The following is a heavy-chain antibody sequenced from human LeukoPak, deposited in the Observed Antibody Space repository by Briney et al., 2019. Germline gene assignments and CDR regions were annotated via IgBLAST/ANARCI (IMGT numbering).Heavy chain of an antibody. D-gene: IGHD5-12*01. Sequence: GESLKISCKGSGYSFTSYWIGWVRQRPGKGMEWMGIIYPGDSDTRYSPSFQGQVTISADKSINTAYLQWSRLKASDTAIYYCARRLEGLATFDYWGQGTLVTVSS. CDR3: ARRLEGLATFDY. J-gene: IGHJ4*02. CDR1: GYSFTSYW. V-gene: IGHV5-51*01. CDR2: IYPGDSDT.